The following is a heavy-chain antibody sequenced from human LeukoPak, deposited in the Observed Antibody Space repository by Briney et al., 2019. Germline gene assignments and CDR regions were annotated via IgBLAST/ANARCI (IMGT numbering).Heavy chain of an antibody. D-gene: IGHD3-22*01. V-gene: IGHV3-53*01. J-gene: IGHJ6*02. CDR2: IYSGGST. Sequence: GGSLRLSCATSGFTFSSYSMNWVRQAPGKGLEWVSVIYSGGSTCYADSVKGRFTISRDNSKNTLYLQMNSLRAEDTAVYYCASLPDSSGYYYYGMDVWGQGTTVTVSS. CDR1: GFTFSSYS. CDR3: ASLPDSSGYYYYGMDV.